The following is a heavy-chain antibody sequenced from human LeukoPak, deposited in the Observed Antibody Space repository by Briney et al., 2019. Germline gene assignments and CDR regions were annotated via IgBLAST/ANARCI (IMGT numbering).Heavy chain of an antibody. CDR2: ISYSGST. J-gene: IGHJ1*01. Sequence: PSQTLSLTCAVSGGSISSGGYSWSWIRQPPGKGLEWIAQISYSGSTTYNPSLKSRVTTSLDTAKNQFSLKLGSVTASDTAVYYCVRHVDGTTLDIWGQGTLVTVSS. V-gene: IGHV4-30-4*07. D-gene: IGHD5-12*01. CDR3: VRHVDGTTLDI. CDR1: GGSISSGGYS.